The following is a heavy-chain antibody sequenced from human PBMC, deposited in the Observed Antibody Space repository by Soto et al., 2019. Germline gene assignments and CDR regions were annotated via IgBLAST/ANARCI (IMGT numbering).Heavy chain of an antibody. CDR2: IYYSGST. V-gene: IGHV4-59*01. CDR1: GGSISSYY. D-gene: IGHD2-21*02. J-gene: IGHJ4*02. CDR3: ARMGGDYDY. Sequence: LSLTCTVSGGSISSYYWSWIRQPPGKGLEWIGYIYYSGSTNYNPSLKSRVTISVDTSKNQFSLKLSSVTAADTAVYYCARMGGDYDYWGQGTLVTVSS.